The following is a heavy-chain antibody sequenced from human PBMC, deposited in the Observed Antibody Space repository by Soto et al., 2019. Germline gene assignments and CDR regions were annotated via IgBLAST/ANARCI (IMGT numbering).Heavy chain of an antibody. V-gene: IGHV4-34*01. CDR3: ASSYYYDSSGFSEGSFDI. Sequence: SETLSLTCAVYGGSFSGYYWSWIRQPPGKGLEWIGEINHSGSTNYNPSLKSRVTISVDTSKNQFSLKLSSVTAADTAVYYCASSYYYDSSGFSEGSFDIWGQGTMVTVSS. D-gene: IGHD3-22*01. CDR2: INHSGST. J-gene: IGHJ3*02. CDR1: GGSFSGYY.